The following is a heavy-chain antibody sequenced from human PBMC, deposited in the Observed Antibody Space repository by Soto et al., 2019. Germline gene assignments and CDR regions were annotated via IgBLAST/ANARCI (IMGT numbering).Heavy chain of an antibody. CDR2: ISGSGGST. J-gene: IGHJ3*02. D-gene: IGHD5-12*01. Sequence: EVQLLESGGGLVQPGGSLRLSCAASGFTFSSYAMSWVRQAPGKGLEWVSAISGSGGSTYYADSVKGRYTISRDNSKNTLYQQMNSLRAEDTAVYYCAKNSAAWLRFGHDAFDIWGQGTMVTVSS. CDR3: AKNSAAWLRFGHDAFDI. CDR1: GFTFSSYA. V-gene: IGHV3-23*01.